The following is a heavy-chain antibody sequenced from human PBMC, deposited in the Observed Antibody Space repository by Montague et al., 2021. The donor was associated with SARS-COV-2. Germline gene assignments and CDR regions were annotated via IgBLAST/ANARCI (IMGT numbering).Heavy chain of an antibody. D-gene: IGHD3-10*01. CDR2: IYHPGGT. V-gene: IGHV4-4*02. Sequence: SETLSLTCVGYGDSIIADNRWTWVRQTPGIGPPRVGEIYHPGGTKYKPSLKSRVSMSVDKSWNQFSLRLTSVTAADTAIYYCARKGSGGSDLAYWGQGTLDTVSS. CDR1: GDSIIADNR. CDR3: ARKGSGGSDLAY. J-gene: IGHJ4*02.